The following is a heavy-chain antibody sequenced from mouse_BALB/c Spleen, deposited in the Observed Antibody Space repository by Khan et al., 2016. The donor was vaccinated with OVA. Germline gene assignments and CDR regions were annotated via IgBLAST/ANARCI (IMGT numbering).Heavy chain of an antibody. CDR2: INPSSGYT. D-gene: IGHD2-14*01. J-gene: IGHJ3*01. Sequence: QIQLVQSGTELARPGASVKMSCKASGYTFTSYTMHWVQQRPGQGLEWIGYINPSSGYTNYNQKFKDKATLTADKSSITAYMQLSSLTSEDSAIYYCAREGAYYRSDGWFAYWGQGTLVTVSA. CDR3: AREGAYYRSDGWFAY. V-gene: IGHV1-4*01. CDR1: GYTFTSYT.